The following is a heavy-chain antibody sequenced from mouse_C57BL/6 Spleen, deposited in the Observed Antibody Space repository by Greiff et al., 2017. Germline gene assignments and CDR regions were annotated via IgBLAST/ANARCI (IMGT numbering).Heavy chain of an antibody. Sequence: QVQLQQSGPELVKPGASVKISCKASGYAFSSSWLNWVKQRPGKGLEWIGRIYPGDGDTNYNGKFKGKATLTAAKSSSTAYMKLSSLTSEDSAVDFCARDYYSNYLAYWGQGTLVTVSA. CDR1: GYAFSSSW. D-gene: IGHD2-5*01. CDR3: ARDYYSNYLAY. J-gene: IGHJ3*01. CDR2: IYPGDGDT. V-gene: IGHV1-82*01.